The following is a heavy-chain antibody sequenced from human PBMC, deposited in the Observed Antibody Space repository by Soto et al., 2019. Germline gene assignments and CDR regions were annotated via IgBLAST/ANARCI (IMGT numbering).Heavy chain of an antibody. CDR1: GFTFTSSA. D-gene: IGHD2-2*01. CDR3: AADPHCSSTSCYLAFSY. CDR2: IVVGSGNT. V-gene: IGHV1-58*02. J-gene: IGHJ4*02. Sequence: SVKVSCKASGFTFTSSAMQWVRQARGQRLEWIGWIVVGSGNTNYAQKFQERVTITRDMSTSTAYMELSSLRSEDTAVYYCAADPHCSSTSCYLAFSYWGQGTLVTVSS.